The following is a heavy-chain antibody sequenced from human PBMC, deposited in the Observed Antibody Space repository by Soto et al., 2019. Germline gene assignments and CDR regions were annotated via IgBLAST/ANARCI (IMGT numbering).Heavy chain of an antibody. Sequence: SETLSLTCAVSGGSISSSNWWGWVRQPPGKGLEWIGEIYHSGSTNYNPSLKSRVTISVDKSKNQFSLKLSSVTAADTAVYYCARRGDYYDSSGYYSSGAFDIWGQGTMVTVSS. CDR1: GGSISSSNW. D-gene: IGHD3-22*01. J-gene: IGHJ3*02. CDR2: IYHSGST. V-gene: IGHV4-4*02. CDR3: ARRGDYYDSSGYYSSGAFDI.